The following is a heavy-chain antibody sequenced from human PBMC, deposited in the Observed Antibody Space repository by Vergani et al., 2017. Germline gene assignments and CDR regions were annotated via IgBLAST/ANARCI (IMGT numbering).Heavy chain of an antibody. CDR1: GFTFSSYG. V-gene: IGHV3-33*01. D-gene: IGHD1-26*01. CDR2: IWYDGSNK. Sequence: QVQLVESGGGVVQPGRSLRLSCAASGFTFSSYGMHWVRQAPGKGLEWVAVIWYDGSNKYYADSVKGRFTISRDNSKNTLYLQMNSLRAEDTAVYYCAREGKWELGGYXFDYWGQGTLVTVSS. J-gene: IGHJ4*02. CDR3: AREGKWELGGYXFDY.